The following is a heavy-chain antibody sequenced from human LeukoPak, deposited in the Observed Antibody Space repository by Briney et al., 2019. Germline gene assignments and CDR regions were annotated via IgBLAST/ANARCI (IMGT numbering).Heavy chain of an antibody. CDR2: INHSGST. CDR1: GGSFSGYY. D-gene: IGHD3-9*01. V-gene: IGHV4-34*01. CDR3: ARQRYLYIPFDY. Sequence: KPSETLSLTCAVYGGSFSGYYWSWIRQPPGKGLEWIGEINHSGSTNYNPSLKSRVTISVDTSKNQFSLKLSSVTAADTAVYYCARQRYLYIPFDYWGQGTLVTVSS. J-gene: IGHJ4*02.